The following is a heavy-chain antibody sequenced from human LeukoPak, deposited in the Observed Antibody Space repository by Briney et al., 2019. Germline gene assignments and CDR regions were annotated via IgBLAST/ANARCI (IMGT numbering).Heavy chain of an antibody. D-gene: IGHD6-19*01. CDR1: GGSISSGSYY. Sequence: SQTLSLTCTVSGGSISSGSYYWSWIRQPAGKGLEWIGRIYTSGSTNYNPSLKSRVTKSVDTSKNQFSLKLSSVTAADTAVYYCARERSSGWYFAFDIWGQGTMVTVSS. CDR3: ARERSSGWYFAFDI. CDR2: IYTSGST. V-gene: IGHV4-61*02. J-gene: IGHJ3*02.